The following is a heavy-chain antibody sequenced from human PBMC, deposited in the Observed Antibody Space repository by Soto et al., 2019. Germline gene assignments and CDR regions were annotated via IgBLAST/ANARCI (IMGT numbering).Heavy chain of an antibody. Sequence: GGSLRLSCAASGFTFSNAWMSWVRQAPGKGMEWVGRITSKTDGGTTDYAATVKGRFTISRDDSKNTLYLQMNSLKTEDTAVYYCTTDLYSGSYWGQGTLVTVSS. CDR2: ITSKTDGGTT. CDR1: GFTFSNAW. CDR3: TTDLYSGSY. V-gene: IGHV3-15*01. J-gene: IGHJ4*02. D-gene: IGHD1-26*01.